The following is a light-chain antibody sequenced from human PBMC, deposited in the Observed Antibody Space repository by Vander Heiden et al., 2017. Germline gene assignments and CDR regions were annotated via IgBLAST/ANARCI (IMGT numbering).Light chain of an antibody. CDR1: QSVSSSY. V-gene: IGKV3-20*01. CDR3: QQYGSPPGV. J-gene: IGKJ2*01. Sequence: EIVLTQSPGTLSLSPGERATLSCRASQSVSSSYLAWYQQKPGQAPRLLIYSASSRATGIPDRFSGSGSGTDFTLTISRLEPEDFAVYYCQQYGSPPGVFGQGTKLEIK. CDR2: SAS.